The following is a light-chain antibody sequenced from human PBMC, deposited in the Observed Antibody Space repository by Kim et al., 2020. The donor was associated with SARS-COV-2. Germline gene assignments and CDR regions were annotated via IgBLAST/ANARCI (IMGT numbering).Light chain of an antibody. V-gene: IGKV1D-12*01. Sequence: AFIGDRVTITCRASQGLNGWLAWYQHKPGSAPKLLIYQTSNLHTGVPSRFSATSSGTEFTLTITSLQPEDFATYFCQQAHSFPRTFGGGTKVDIK. CDR2: QTS. CDR3: QQAHSFPRT. CDR1: QGLNGW. J-gene: IGKJ4*01.